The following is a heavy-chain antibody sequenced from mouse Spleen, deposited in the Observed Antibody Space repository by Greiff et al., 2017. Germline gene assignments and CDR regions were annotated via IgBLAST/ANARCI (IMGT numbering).Heavy chain of an antibody. CDR3: ARDRSMITGNAMDY. Sequence: DVMLVESGGGLVKPGGSLKLSCAASGFTFSDYYMYWVRQTPEKRLEWVATISDGGSYTYYPDSVKGRFTISRDNAKNNLYLQMSSLKSEDTAMYYCARDRSMITGNAMDYWGQGTSVTVSS. CDR1: GFTFSDYY. V-gene: IGHV5-4*02. CDR2: ISDGGSYT. D-gene: IGHD2-4*01. J-gene: IGHJ4*01.